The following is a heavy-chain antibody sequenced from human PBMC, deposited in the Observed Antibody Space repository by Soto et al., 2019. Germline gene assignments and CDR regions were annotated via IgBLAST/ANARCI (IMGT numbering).Heavy chain of an antibody. J-gene: IGHJ4*02. V-gene: IGHV3-23*01. D-gene: IGHD6-13*01. CDR1: GFTFRSYA. Sequence: GGSLRPSCAASGFTFRSYAMSWVRQAPGKGLEWVSAISGSGGSTYYADSVKGRFTISRDNSKNTLYLQMNSLRAEDTAVYYCAKYEESASSSWFDYWGQGTLVTVSS. CDR3: AKYEESASSSWFDY. CDR2: ISGSGGST.